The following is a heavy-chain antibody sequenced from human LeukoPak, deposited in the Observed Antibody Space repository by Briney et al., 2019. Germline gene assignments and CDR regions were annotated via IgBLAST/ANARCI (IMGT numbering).Heavy chain of an antibody. CDR2: ISSSGGTI. CDR3: ARGRLYGDYGGPYFDY. V-gene: IGHV3-11*01. Sequence: GGSLRLSCAASGFTFSDYYMSWIRQAPGKGLEWVSYISSSGGTIYYADSVKGRFTISRDNAKNSLYLQMNSLRAEDTAVYYCARGRLYGDYGGPYFDYWGQGTLVTVSS. J-gene: IGHJ4*02. CDR1: GFTFSDYY. D-gene: IGHD4-17*01.